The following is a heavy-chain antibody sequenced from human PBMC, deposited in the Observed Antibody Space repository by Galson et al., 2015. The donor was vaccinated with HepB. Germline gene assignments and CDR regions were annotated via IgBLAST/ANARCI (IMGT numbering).Heavy chain of an antibody. CDR2: ISWNGGTI. D-gene: IGHD1-1*01. V-gene: IGHV3-9*01. J-gene: IGHJ5*02. CDR3: AKAPRGSFSVPHFTP. Sequence: SLRLSCAASGFTFYDYAMHWVRQVPGKGPEWVAGISWNGGTITYADSVKGRFTISRDNAKNSLYLQMSGLRFEDTAFNFCAKAPRGSFSVPHFTPWGREP. CDR1: GFTFYDYA.